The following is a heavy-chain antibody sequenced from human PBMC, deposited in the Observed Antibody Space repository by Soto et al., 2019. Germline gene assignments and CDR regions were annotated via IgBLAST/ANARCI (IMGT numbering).Heavy chain of an antibody. V-gene: IGHV3-23*01. Sequence: EVQLLESGGGLVQPGGSLRLSCEDAGFTFRKYFSSYAMSWVRQAPGKGLECVSSMTGSGGNTYDADFVKCRFTTYRDHSANMLYLQMNSLRAEDTAIAYCAKDRGEGELEGANAYDIWGQGTMVTVSS. CDR2: MTGSGGNT. CDR3: AKDRGEGELEGANAYDI. J-gene: IGHJ3*02. D-gene: IGHD3-10*01. CDR1: GFTFRKYFSSYA.